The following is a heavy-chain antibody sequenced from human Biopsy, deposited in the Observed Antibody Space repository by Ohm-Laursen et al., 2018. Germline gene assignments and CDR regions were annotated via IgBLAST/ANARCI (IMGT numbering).Heavy chain of an antibody. V-gene: IGHV3-33*06. D-gene: IGHD2-8*01. CDR3: AKCMTGGSNYYFHH. CDR1: GFNFSTYG. CDR2: IWYDGSNK. J-gene: IGHJ4*02. Sequence: SLRLSCAAPGFNFSTYGMSWVRQAPGKGLEWVAAIWYDGSNKNYADSVKGRFTISRDNSKNTLYLQMNSLRGEDTAVYYCAKCMTGGSNYYFHHCGQGTLVTVSS.